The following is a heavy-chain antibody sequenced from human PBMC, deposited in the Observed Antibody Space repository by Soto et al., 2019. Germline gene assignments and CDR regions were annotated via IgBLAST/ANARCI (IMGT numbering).Heavy chain of an antibody. CDR2: IWYDGSNK. CDR1: GFTFSSYG. V-gene: IGHV3-33*01. Sequence: PGGSLRLSCAASGFTFSSYGMHWVRQAPGKGLEWVAVIWYDGSNKYYADSVKGRFTISRDNSKNTLYLQMNSLRAEDTAVYYCARAAYGSGSYYGDYWGQGTLVTVSS. CDR3: ARAAYGSGSYYGDY. J-gene: IGHJ4*02. D-gene: IGHD3-10*01.